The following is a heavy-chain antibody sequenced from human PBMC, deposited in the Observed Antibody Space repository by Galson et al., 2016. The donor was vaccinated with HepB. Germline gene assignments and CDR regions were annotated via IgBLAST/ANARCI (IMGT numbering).Heavy chain of an antibody. CDR2: ITRSGGTT. J-gene: IGHJ4*02. CDR1: GFTVSSKY. CDR3: ARDVRGSEDY. Sequence: SLRLSCAASGFTVSSKYMSWVRQAPGKGLEWVSYITRSGGTTLYADSVKGRFTISRDNAKNSLYLQMNSLRDEDTAVYYCARDVRGSEDYWGQGTRVTVSS. D-gene: IGHD1-26*01. V-gene: IGHV3-48*02.